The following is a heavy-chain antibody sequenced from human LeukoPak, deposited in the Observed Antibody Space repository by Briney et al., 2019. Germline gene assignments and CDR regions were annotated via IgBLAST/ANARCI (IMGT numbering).Heavy chain of an antibody. CDR3: ARHISSGGTYAHFDY. J-gene: IGHJ4*02. CDR2: IHYNGIT. Sequence: SETLSLTCTVSGGSISSSSSSYYWGWIRQSPRKGLEWIGYIHYNGITNYNPPLKTRVTMSLDTSKNQVSLNLNSVTAADTAVYYCARHISSGGTYAHFDYWGQGTLVTVSS. CDR1: GGSISSSSSSYY. D-gene: IGHD1-26*01. V-gene: IGHV4-61*05.